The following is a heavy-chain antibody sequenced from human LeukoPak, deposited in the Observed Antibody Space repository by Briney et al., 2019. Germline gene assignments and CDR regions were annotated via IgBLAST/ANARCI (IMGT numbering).Heavy chain of an antibody. D-gene: IGHD2-15*01. Sequence: SETLSLTCTVSGGSISSGDYYWSWIRQPPGKGLEWIGYIYYSGSTYYNPSLKSRVTISVDTSKNQFSLKLSSVTAADTAVYYCARSPNRYCSGGSCYYDAFDIRGQGTMVTVSS. CDR2: IYYSGST. V-gene: IGHV4-30-4*08. CDR1: GGSISSGDYY. J-gene: IGHJ3*02. CDR3: ARSPNRYCSGGSCYYDAFDI.